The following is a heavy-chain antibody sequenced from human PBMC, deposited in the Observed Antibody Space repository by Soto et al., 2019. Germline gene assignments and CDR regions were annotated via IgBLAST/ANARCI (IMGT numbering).Heavy chain of an antibody. Sequence: GGSLRLSCAASGFTFSSYAMSWVRQAPGKGLEWVSAISGSGGSTYYADSVKGRFTISRDNSKNTLYLQMNSLRAEDTAVYYCAKVSIDYDFWSGFFYWGQGTLVTVSS. D-gene: IGHD3-3*01. V-gene: IGHV3-23*01. CDR2: ISGSGGST. CDR1: GFTFSSYA. J-gene: IGHJ4*02. CDR3: AKVSIDYDFWSGFFY.